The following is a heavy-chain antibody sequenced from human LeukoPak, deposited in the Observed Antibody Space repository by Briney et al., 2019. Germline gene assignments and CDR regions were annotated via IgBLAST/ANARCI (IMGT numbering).Heavy chain of an antibody. V-gene: IGHV4-39*01. CDR3: ARGGMKMAYYFDY. D-gene: IGHD5-24*01. CDR1: GGSISSSSYC. CDR2: VYYSGST. Sequence: SETLSLTCTVSGGSISSSSYCWGWIRQPPGKGLEWIGSVYYSGSTYYNPSLKSRVTISVDTSKNQFSLRLSSVTAADTAVYYCARGGMKMAYYFDYWGQGTLVTVSS. J-gene: IGHJ4*02.